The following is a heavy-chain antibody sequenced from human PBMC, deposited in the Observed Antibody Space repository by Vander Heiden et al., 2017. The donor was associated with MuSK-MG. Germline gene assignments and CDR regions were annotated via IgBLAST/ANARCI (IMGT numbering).Heavy chain of an antibody. CDR3: ARVFAYDFWSGLYYFDY. CDR2: IKQDGSEK. J-gene: IGHJ4*02. V-gene: IGHV3-7*01. D-gene: IGHD3-3*01. CDR1: GFTFSSYW. Sequence: EVQLVESGGGLVQPGGSLRLSCAASGFTFSSYWMSWVRQAPGKGLEWVANIKQDGSEKYYVDSVKGRVTISRDNAKNSLYLQMNSLRAEDTAVYYCARVFAYDFWSGLYYFDYWGQGTLVTVSS.